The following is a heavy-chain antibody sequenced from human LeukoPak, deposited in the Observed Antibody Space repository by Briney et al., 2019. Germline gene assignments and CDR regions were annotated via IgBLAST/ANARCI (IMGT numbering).Heavy chain of an antibody. CDR1: GESLIGHY. D-gene: IGHD1-20*01. Sequence: SETLSLTCAVYGESLIGHYWSWIRQPPGKGLEGSGEISHSGSTNYNPSLKSRVTISGDTSKNQFSLKLISVTAADTAVYYCASLPRKYNWNDGTKQYNGMDVWGKGTTVTVSS. J-gene: IGHJ6*04. CDR2: ISHSGST. CDR3: ASLPRKYNWNDGTKQYNGMDV. V-gene: IGHV4-34*01.